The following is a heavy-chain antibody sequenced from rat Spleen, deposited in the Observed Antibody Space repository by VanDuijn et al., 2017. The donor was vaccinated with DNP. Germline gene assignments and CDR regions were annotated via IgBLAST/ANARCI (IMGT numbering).Heavy chain of an antibody. V-gene: IGHV5-58*01. D-gene: IGHD4-3*01. Sequence: EVQLVETGGGLVQPGRSLKLSCVASGFTFSSYWMYWNRQAPGKGLEWVASINTDGGSTYYPDSVKGRFTVSRDNAKSTLYLQMDSLRSEDTATYYCIRWNSGHFDYWGQGVMVTVSS. CDR3: IRWNSGHFDY. CDR1: GFTFSSYW. CDR2: INTDGGST. J-gene: IGHJ2*01.